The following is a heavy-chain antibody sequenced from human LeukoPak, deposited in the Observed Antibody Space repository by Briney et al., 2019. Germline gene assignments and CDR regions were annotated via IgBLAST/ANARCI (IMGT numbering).Heavy chain of an antibody. CDR1: GGSISSYY. V-gene: IGHV4-59*01. CDR3: ARGSWIQSSPAIYYFDY. CDR2: IYYSGSI. J-gene: IGHJ4*02. D-gene: IGHD5-18*01. Sequence: KPSETLSLTCTVSGGSISSYYWSWIRQPPGKGLEWIGYIYYSGSIKYNPSLKSRVTMSVDTSKNQFSLKLSSVTAADTAVYYCARGSWIQSSPAIYYFDYWGQGTLVTVSS.